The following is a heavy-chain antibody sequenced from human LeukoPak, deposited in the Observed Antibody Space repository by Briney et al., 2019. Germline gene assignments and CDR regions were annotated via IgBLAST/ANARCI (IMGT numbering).Heavy chain of an antibody. CDR3: ARRVAGSYSD. CDR1: GLTFSSHW. J-gene: IGHJ4*02. CDR2: ITNDGSST. D-gene: IGHD1-26*01. V-gene: IGHV3-74*01. Sequence: GGSLRLSCAASGLTFSSHWMHWVRHAPGKGLVWVSRITNDGSSTTYAHSVKGRFTISRDNAKNMLFFQMNSLRADDTAVYYCARRVAGSYSDWGQGTLVTVSS.